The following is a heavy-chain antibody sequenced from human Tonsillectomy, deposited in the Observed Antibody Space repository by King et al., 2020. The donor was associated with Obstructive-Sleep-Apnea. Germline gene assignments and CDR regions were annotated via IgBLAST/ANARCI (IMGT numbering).Heavy chain of an antibody. V-gene: IGHV3-30*04. Sequence: VQLVESGGGVVQPGRSLRLSCAASGFTFSSYAMHWVRQAPGKGREWVAVISYDGSNKYYADSVKGRFTLSRDNSKNTLYLQMNSLRAEDTAVYYCERVGVNYAGDIVVVPAAMNDYYYYGMDVWGQGTTVTVSS. CDR3: ERVGVNYAGDIVVVPAAMNDYYYYGMDV. CDR1: GFTFSSYA. J-gene: IGHJ6*02. D-gene: IGHD2-2*01. CDR2: ISYDGSNK.